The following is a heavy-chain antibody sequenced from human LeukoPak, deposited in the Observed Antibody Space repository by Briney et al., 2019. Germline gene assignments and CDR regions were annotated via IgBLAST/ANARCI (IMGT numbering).Heavy chain of an antibody. D-gene: IGHD4-23*01. Sequence: PGGSLSLSCAASGFTFSSYGMHWVRQAPGKGLEWVAFIRYDGSNKYYADSVKGRFTISRDNSKNTLYLQMNGLRAEDTAVYYCAKDQYYGGNEGAYAFDIWGQGTMVTVSS. CDR3: AKDQYYGGNEGAYAFDI. J-gene: IGHJ3*02. V-gene: IGHV3-30*02. CDR2: IRYDGSNK. CDR1: GFTFSSYG.